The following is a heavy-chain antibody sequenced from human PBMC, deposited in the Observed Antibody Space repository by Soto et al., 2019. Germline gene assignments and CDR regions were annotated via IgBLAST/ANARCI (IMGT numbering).Heavy chain of an antibody. Sequence: SETLSLTCVVSSYVIESGHYGGWARQPPGKGLEWVGSIYDSGTTYYNPSLRSRVTISADTSKNQFSLSLTSVTAADTAVYYCARSPQYYTPGSSPFDYWGPGTMVTVSS. CDR2: IYDSGTT. J-gene: IGHJ4*03. V-gene: IGHV4-38-2*01. D-gene: IGHD3-3*01. CDR1: SYVIESGHY. CDR3: ARSPQYYTPGSSPFDY.